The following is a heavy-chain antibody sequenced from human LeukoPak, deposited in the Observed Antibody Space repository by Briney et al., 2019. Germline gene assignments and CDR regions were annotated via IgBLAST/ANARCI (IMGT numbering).Heavy chain of an antibody. J-gene: IGHJ4*02. V-gene: IGHV4-39*01. Sequence: SETLSLICTVSGGSISGSDYYWGWIRQPPGKGLEWIGTIYYSGTTYYNPSLKSRITISVDTSKNQFSLKLSSVTAADTAVYYCARQSYEAGSYSVLDHWGQGTLVTVSS. CDR2: IYYSGTT. CDR1: GGSISGSDYY. CDR3: ARQSYEAGSYSVLDH. D-gene: IGHD3-10*01.